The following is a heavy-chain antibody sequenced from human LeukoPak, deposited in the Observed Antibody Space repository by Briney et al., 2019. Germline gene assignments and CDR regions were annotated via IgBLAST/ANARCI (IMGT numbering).Heavy chain of an antibody. CDR3: AREASSSSSFDY. Sequence: GGALRLSCAASGFTISSYAMHWVRQAPGKGLEWVAVISYDGSNKYYADSVKGRFTISRDNAKNSLYLQMNSLRAEDTAVYYCAREASSSSSFDYWGQGTLVTVSS. CDR2: ISYDGSNK. D-gene: IGHD6-6*01. J-gene: IGHJ4*02. V-gene: IGHV3-30-3*01. CDR1: GFTISSYA.